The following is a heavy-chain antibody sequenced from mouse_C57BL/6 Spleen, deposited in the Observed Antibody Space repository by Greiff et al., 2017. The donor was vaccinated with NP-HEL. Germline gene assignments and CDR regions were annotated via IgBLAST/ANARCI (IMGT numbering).Heavy chain of an antibody. CDR3: ARPSAGSTWFAY. V-gene: IGHV1-52*01. Sequence: QVQLQQPGAELVRPGSSVKLSCKASGYTFTSYWMHWVKQRPIQGLEWIGNIDPSDSETHYNQKFKDKATLTVDKSSSTAYMQLSSLTSEDSAVYYCARPSAGSTWFAYWGQGTLVTVSA. J-gene: IGHJ3*01. CDR2: IDPSDSET. CDR1: GYTFTSYW. D-gene: IGHD1-1*01.